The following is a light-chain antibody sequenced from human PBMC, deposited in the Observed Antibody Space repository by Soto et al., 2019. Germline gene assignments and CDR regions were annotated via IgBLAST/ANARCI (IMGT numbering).Light chain of an antibody. CDR2: DAS. Sequence: VLAQSPATLAWSPGERGTLSCMPSQSVSSYLAWYQQKPGQAPSLLIYDASIRATGIPARCSGSGSGTDFTLTISSLEPEDFADYYSQQRSNSITFGQGTRLEMK. CDR1: QSVSSY. V-gene: IGKV3-11*01. J-gene: IGKJ5*01. CDR3: QQRSNSIT.